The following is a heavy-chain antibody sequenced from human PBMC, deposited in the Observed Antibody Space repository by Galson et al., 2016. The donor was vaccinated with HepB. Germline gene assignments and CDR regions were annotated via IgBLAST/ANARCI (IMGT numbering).Heavy chain of an antibody. CDR3: AATSGGWKQFDF. Sequence: TLSLTCTVSGVSITSDIYYWSWIRQHSGKGLEWIGYIYYSGSSHYNPSLESRVTISIDTSKNQFSLKLTSVTAADTAVYYCAATSGGWKQFDFWGPGTLVAVSS. J-gene: IGHJ4*02. D-gene: IGHD6-25*01. CDR2: IYYSGSS. CDR1: GVSITSDIYY. V-gene: IGHV4-31*03.